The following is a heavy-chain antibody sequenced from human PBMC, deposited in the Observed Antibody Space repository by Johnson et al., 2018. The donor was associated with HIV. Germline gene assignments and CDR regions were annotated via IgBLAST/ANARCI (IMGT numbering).Heavy chain of an antibody. CDR3: ARCVGATLPDAFDV. J-gene: IGHJ3*01. V-gene: IGHV3-20*04. D-gene: IGHD1-26*01. CDR2: INWNGGST. Sequence: VQLVESGGGVVQPGRSLRLSCAASGFTFDDYGMSWVRQAPGKGLEWVSGINWNGGSTGYADSVKGRFTISRDNAKNSLYLQMNSLRAEDTAWYYCARCVGATLPDAFDVWGQGTMVTVSS. CDR1: GFTFDDYG.